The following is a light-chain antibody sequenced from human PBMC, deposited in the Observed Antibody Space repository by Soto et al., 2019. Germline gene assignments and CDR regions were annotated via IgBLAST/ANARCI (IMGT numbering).Light chain of an antibody. CDR3: SSYTRSSTLV. Sequence: QSVLTQPASVSGSPGQASTISCTGTSSDVGGYNYVSWYQQHPGKAPKLMIYEVSNRPSGVSNRFSGSKSGNTASLTISGLQAEDEADYYCSSYTRSSTLVFGGGTQLTVL. CDR1: SSDVGGYNY. CDR2: EVS. J-gene: IGLJ2*01. V-gene: IGLV2-14*01.